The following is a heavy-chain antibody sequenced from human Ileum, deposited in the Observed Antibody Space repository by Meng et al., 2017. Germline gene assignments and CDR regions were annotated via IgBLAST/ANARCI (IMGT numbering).Heavy chain of an antibody. D-gene: IGHD1-14*01. CDR2: TYYTGLT. CDR3: ARTYNTPFFDS. Sequence: QLELQRSGPGLVRPSEILSPSCTGPGASVNFGLYFWSWIRQSPGKTLEWIGHTYYTGLTNYNPSLKSRVAISLDASKNQFSLKLNSVSAADSAVYFCARTYNTPFFDSWGQGTLVTVSS. J-gene: IGHJ4*02. CDR1: GASVNFGLYF. V-gene: IGHV4-61*01.